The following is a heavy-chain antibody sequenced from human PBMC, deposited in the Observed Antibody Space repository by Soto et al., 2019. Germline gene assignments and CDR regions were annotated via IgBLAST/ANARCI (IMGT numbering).Heavy chain of an antibody. D-gene: IGHD1-26*01. V-gene: IGHV4-59*01. J-gene: IGHJ4*02. CDR3: ARVGVEWELRLFDY. Sequence: QVQLQESGPGLVKPSETLSLTCTVSGGSISSYYWSWIRQPPGKGLEWIGYIYYSGSTNYNPSLNGRFTISVQTSKTQLSRTGTSVAAADTAVYYCARVGVEWELRLFDYWGQGTLVTVSS. CDR2: IYYSGST. CDR1: GGSISSYY.